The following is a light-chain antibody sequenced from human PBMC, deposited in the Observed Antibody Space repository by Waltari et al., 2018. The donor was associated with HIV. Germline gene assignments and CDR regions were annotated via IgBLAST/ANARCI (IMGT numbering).Light chain of an antibody. CDR1: TSNIGADYD. Sequence: QSVLTPPPSVSGVPGQRVTISCTGSTSNIGADYDVHWYQQIPGTAPKLLISGNKNRPSGGPDRFSAAKSGTSASLTITGLQAEDEADYFCQSYDITLSASVVFGGGTKLTVL. J-gene: IGLJ2*01. CDR2: GNK. V-gene: IGLV1-40*01. CDR3: QSYDITLSASVV.